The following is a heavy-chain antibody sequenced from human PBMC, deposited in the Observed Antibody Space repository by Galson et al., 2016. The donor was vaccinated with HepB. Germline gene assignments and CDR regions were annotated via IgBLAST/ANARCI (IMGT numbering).Heavy chain of an antibody. V-gene: IGHV3-74*01. CDR1: GFTFSSYW. D-gene: IGHD4-17*01. CDR3: ARAAGDYGNDGFPNFDY. Sequence: SLRLSCAASGFTFSSYWMHWVRQAPGKGLVWVSHIKGDGTRPTYADSVKGRFTISRDNSKNTLFLQMNSLRDEDTAVYFCARAAGDYGNDGFPNFDYWGQGTLVTVSS. CDR2: IKGDGTRP. J-gene: IGHJ4*02.